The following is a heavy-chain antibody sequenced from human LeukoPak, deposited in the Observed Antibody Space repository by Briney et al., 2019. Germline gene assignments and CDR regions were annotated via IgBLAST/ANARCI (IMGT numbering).Heavy chain of an antibody. CDR2: IYYSGST. CDR1: GGSISSYY. Sequence: TSETLSLTCTVSGGSISSYYWSWIRQPLGKGLEWIGYIYYSGSTNYNPSLKSRVTISVDTSKNQFSLKLSSVTAADTAVYYCARGYCSGGSCYSDYWGQGTLVTVSS. J-gene: IGHJ4*02. V-gene: IGHV4-59*01. CDR3: ARGYCSGGSCYSDY. D-gene: IGHD2-15*01.